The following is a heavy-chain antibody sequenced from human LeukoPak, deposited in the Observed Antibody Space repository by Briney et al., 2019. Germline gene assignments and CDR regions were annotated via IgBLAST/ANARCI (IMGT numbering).Heavy chain of an antibody. J-gene: IGHJ4*02. Sequence: QPGGSLRLSCAASGFTVSSNYMSWVRQAPGKGLEWVSVIYSGGSTYYADSVKGRFTISRDNSKNTVFLQMNSPRDEDTATYYCAREGRWLRLLGDYWGQGTLVTVSS. V-gene: IGHV3-53*01. CDR1: GFTVSSNY. D-gene: IGHD5-12*01. CDR3: AREGRWLRLLGDY. CDR2: IYSGGST.